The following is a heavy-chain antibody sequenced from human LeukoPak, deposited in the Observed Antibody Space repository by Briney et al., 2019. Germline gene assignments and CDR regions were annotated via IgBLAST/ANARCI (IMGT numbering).Heavy chain of an antibody. D-gene: IGHD4-17*01. CDR2: INPNSGGT. Sequence: GASVKVSCKASGYTFTGYYMHWVRQAPGQGLEWMGWINPNSGGTNYAQKFQGRVTMTRDTSISTAYMELSRLRSDDTAVYYCARDDYGDYAEAFDIWGQGTMVTVSS. CDR1: GYTFTGYY. J-gene: IGHJ3*02. V-gene: IGHV1-2*02. CDR3: ARDDYGDYAEAFDI.